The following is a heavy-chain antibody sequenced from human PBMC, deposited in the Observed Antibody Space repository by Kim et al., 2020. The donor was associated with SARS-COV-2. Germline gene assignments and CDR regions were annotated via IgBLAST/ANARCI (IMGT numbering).Heavy chain of an antibody. V-gene: IGHV3-48*03. J-gene: IGHJ6*03. Sequence: GGSLRLSCAASGFTFSSYEMNWVRQAPGKGLEWVSYISSSGSTIYYADSVKGRFTISRDNAKNSLYLQMNSLRAEDTAVYYCARSFWSGYYTTFNRDPGSYMDVWGKGTTVTVSS. D-gene: IGHD3-3*01. CDR3: ARSFWSGYYTTFNRDPGSYMDV. CDR1: GFTFSSYE. CDR2: ISSSGSTI.